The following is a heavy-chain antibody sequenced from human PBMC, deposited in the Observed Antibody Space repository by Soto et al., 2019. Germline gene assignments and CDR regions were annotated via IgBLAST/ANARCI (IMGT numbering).Heavy chain of an antibody. CDR1: GGSISSYY. D-gene: IGHD5-18*01. V-gene: IGHV4-59*08. CDR3: ARGLDVDTAMAPSGGFDY. Sequence: PSETLSLTCTVSGGSISSYYWSWIRQPPGKGLEWIGYIYYSGSTNYNPSLKSRVTISVDTSKNQFSLKLSSVTAADTAVYYCARGLDVDTAMAPSGGFDYWGQGTLVTVSS. CDR2: IYYSGST. J-gene: IGHJ4*02.